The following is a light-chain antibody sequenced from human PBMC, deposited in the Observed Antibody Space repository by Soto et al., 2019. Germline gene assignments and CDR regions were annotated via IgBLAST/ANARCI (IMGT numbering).Light chain of an antibody. Sequence: QSALTQPASVSGSPGQSITISCTGTSSDIGAYNYVSWYQQYPGKAPRLLIYAVSNRPSGVSDRFSGSKSDNTASLTISGLQAEDEAGYYCSSYTDTSTLVFGRGTKLTV. V-gene: IGLV2-14*01. CDR1: SSDIGAYNY. CDR2: AVS. J-gene: IGLJ2*01. CDR3: SSYTDTSTLV.